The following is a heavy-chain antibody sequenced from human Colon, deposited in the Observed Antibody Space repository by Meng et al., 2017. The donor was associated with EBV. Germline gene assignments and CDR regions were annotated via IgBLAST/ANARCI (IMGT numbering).Heavy chain of an antibody. CDR3: TTDEGGSRF. J-gene: IGHJ4*02. Sequence: EVQLVESGGGLVKPGESLRLSCTASGFTFTNAWMNWVRQAPGKGLEWVGRIRSQIDGRTTDYTAPVKGRFTISRDDSKTTLYLQMNRLKIEGSAVYYCTTDEGGSRFWGQGTLVTVSS. V-gene: IGHV3-15*01. D-gene: IGHD1-26*01. CDR2: IRSQIDGRTT. CDR1: GFTFTNAW.